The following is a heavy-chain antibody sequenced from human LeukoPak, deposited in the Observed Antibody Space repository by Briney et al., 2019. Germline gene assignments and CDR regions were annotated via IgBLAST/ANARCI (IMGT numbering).Heavy chain of an antibody. J-gene: IGHJ4*02. CDR1: GFTFSSYW. V-gene: IGHV3-74*01. CDR2: INSDGSST. Sequence: GSLRLSCAASGFTFSSYWMHWVRQAPGKGLVWVSRINSDGSSTSYADSVKGRFTISRDNAKNTLYLQMNSLRAEDTAVYYCARGGLSSSSWYYYFDYWDQGTLVTVSS. D-gene: IGHD6-13*01. CDR3: ARGGLSSSSWYYYFDY.